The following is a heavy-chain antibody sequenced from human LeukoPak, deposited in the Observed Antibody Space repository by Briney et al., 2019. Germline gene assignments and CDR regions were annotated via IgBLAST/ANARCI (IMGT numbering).Heavy chain of an antibody. CDR1: GGSISSSNW. CDR2: IYHSGST. Sequence: SETLSLTCAVSGGSISSSNWWSWVRQPPGKGLEWIGEIYHSGSTNYNPSLKSRVTISVDTSKNQFSLKLSSVTAADTAVYCCARGRGDYDILKRYYFDYWGQGTLVTVSS. J-gene: IGHJ4*02. D-gene: IGHD3-9*01. V-gene: IGHV4-4*01. CDR3: ARGRGDYDILKRYYFDY.